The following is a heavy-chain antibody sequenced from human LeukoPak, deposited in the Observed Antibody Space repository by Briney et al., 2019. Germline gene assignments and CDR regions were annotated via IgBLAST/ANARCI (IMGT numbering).Heavy chain of an antibody. D-gene: IGHD6-19*01. J-gene: IGHJ5*02. Sequence: ASVNVSCKASGYTFNNYGITWVRQAPGQELEWMGWINIYNGNADYAQKFQGRVTMTTETSTSTAYMELRSLRSDDTAVYYCARRAGYSSGLDLWGQGALVTVSS. CDR2: INIYNGNA. CDR3: ARRAGYSSGLDL. CDR1: GYTFNNYG. V-gene: IGHV1-18*01.